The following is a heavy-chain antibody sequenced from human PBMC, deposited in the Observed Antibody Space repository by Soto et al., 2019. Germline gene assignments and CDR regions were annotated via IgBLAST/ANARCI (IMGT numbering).Heavy chain of an antibody. D-gene: IGHD6-19*01. CDR3: AREPRVIAVAGTANWFDP. J-gene: IGHJ5*02. CDR2: IYYSGST. CDR1: GGSFSGYY. Sequence: PAETLSLTCAVYGGSFSGYYWSWIRPHPGKGLEWIGYIYYSGSTYYNPSLKSRVTISVDTSKNQFSLKLSSVTAADTAVYYCAREPRVIAVAGTANWFDPWGQGTLVTVSS. V-gene: IGHV4-31*11.